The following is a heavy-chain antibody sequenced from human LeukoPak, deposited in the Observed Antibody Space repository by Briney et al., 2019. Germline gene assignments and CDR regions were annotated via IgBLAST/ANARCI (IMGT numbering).Heavy chain of an antibody. D-gene: IGHD2-2*01. CDR2: ISGSDGST. V-gene: IGHV3-23*01. CDR1: GFTFSSYA. CDR3: AKGPDCSSTSCYARSFFFAC. Sequence: GGSLRLSCAASGFTFSSYAMSWVRQAPGKGLEWVAGISGSDGSTYYDDSVKGRFTVSRANSTDTLYLQMNRLRGEDRAVYSCAKGPDCSSTSCYARSFFFACWGQGSLVTVSS. J-gene: IGHJ4*02.